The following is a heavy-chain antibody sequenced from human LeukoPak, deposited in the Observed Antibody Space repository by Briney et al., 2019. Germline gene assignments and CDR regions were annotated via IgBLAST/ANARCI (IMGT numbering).Heavy chain of an antibody. CDR2: IFYSGST. Sequence: SETLSLTCTVSGDSISSYYWSWIRQPPGKGLEWIGYIFYSGSTNYNPSLKSRVTISVDTSINQFSLKLSSVTAADTAVYYCARGDYFDHWFDPWGQGTLVTVSS. CDR3: ARGDYFDHWFDP. J-gene: IGHJ5*02. D-gene: IGHD2/OR15-2a*01. CDR1: GDSISSYY. V-gene: IGHV4-59*01.